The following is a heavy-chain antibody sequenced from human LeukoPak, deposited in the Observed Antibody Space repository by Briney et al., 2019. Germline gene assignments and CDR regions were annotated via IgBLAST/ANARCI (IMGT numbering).Heavy chain of an antibody. Sequence: PGGSLRLSCAASGFTFDDYAMHWVRQVTGKSLEWVSLINENGDIAYYGDSVRGRFTVSRDNAKNSLYLQMNSLTTEDTALYYCAKARWEPNFDYWGQGTLVTVSS. CDR2: INENGDIA. J-gene: IGHJ4*02. CDR3: AKARWEPNFDY. V-gene: IGHV3-43*02. CDR1: GFTFDDYA. D-gene: IGHD1-26*01.